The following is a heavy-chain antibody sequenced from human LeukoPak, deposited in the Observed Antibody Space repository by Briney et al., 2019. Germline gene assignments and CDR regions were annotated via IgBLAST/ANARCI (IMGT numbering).Heavy chain of an antibody. Sequence: SETLSLTCAVYGGSFSGYYWSWIRQPPGKGLEWIGYIYHSGSTYYNPSLKSRVTISVDRSKNQFSLELSSVTAADTAVYYCASQYVDNYYYYGMDVWGQGTTVTVSS. D-gene: IGHD2-2*01. V-gene: IGHV4-30-2*01. J-gene: IGHJ6*02. CDR3: ASQYVDNYYYYGMDV. CDR1: GGSFSGYY. CDR2: IYHSGST.